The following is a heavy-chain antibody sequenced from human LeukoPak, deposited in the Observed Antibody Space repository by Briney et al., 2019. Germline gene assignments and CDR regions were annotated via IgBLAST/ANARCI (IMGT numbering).Heavy chain of an antibody. CDR1: GGSISSGSYY. D-gene: IGHD2-15*01. CDR3: ARDYCSGGSCLNDY. J-gene: IGHJ4*02. Sequence: SETLSLTCTVSGGSISSGSYYWSWIRQPAGKGLEWIGRIYTSGSTNYNPSLKSRVTISVDTSKNQFSLKLSSVTAADTAVHYCARDYCSGGSCLNDYWGQGTLVTVSS. CDR2: IYTSGST. V-gene: IGHV4-61*02.